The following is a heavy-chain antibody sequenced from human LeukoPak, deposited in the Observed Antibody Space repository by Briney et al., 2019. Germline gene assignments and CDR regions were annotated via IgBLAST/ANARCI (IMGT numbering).Heavy chain of an antibody. D-gene: IGHD3-3*01. CDR1: GFTFDDYA. CDR2: ISWNSGSI. V-gene: IGHV3-9*01. J-gene: IGHJ4*02. Sequence: GRSLRLSCAASGFTFDDYAMHWVRQAPGKGLEWVSGISWNSGSIGYADSVKGRFTISRENAKNSLYLQMNSLRAEDTALYYCAKGVYDFWSGYYGSVDYWGQGTLVTVSS. CDR3: AKGVYDFWSGYYGSVDY.